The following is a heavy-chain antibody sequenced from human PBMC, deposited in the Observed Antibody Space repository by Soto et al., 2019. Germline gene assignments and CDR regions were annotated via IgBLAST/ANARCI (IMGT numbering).Heavy chain of an antibody. V-gene: IGHV3-23*01. CDR2: ISDSGGST. CDR1: GFTFTSYA. Sequence: GGSLRLSCAASGFTFTSYALNWVRQAPGKGREGVLGISDSGGSTYNEDSAKGGLAISRANDKNVLSLQMKSLRAEDTAVYYCANDRIAVVPDVFGIWGQGTMVTVSS. D-gene: IGHD6-19*01. CDR3: ANDRIAVVPDVFGI. J-gene: IGHJ3*02.